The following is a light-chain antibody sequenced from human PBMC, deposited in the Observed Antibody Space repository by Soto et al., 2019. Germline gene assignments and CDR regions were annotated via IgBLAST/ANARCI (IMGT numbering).Light chain of an antibody. V-gene: IGKV1-39*01. CDR3: QQSYSTPVT. CDR1: QSISSY. J-gene: IGKJ3*01. CDR2: AAS. Sequence: DIKMTQSPSSLSASVGDRVTITCRASQSISSYLNWYQQKPGKAPKLLIYAASSLQSGVPSRFSGSGSGTDFTLTISSLQPEDFATYYCQQSYSTPVTFGPGTKVDIK.